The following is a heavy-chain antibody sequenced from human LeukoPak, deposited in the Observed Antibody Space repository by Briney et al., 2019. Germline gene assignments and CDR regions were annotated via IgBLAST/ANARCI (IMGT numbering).Heavy chain of an antibody. CDR2: ISGSGGST. V-gene: IGHV3-23*01. D-gene: IGHD3-10*02. J-gene: IGHJ6*04. CDR1: GFTFSSYG. CDR3: AELCITMSGGV. Sequence: GGTLRLSCAASGFTFSSYGMSWVRQAPGKGLEWVSAISGSGGSTYYADSVKGRFTISRDNAKNSLYLQMNSLRAEDTAVYYCAELCITMSGGVWGKGTTVTISS.